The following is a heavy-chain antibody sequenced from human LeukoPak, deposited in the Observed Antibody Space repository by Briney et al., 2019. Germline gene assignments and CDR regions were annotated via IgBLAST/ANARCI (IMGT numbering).Heavy chain of an antibody. CDR2: IYHSGST. J-gene: IGHJ3*02. Sequence: PSETLSLTCTVSGYSISSGYYWGWIRQPPGKGLEWIGSIYHSGSTYYNPSLKSRVTISVDTSKNQFSLKLSSVTAADTAVYYCARAVSVDTAMAGGDAFDIWGQGTMVTVSS. V-gene: IGHV4-38-2*02. CDR3: ARAVSVDTAMAGGDAFDI. CDR1: GYSISSGYY. D-gene: IGHD5-18*01.